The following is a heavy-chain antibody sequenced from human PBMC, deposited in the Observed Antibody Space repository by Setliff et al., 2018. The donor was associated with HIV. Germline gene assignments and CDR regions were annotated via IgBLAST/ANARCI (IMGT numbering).Heavy chain of an antibody. CDR1: GFTFSSYA. V-gene: IGHV3-23*01. J-gene: IGHJ4*02. D-gene: IGHD3-3*01. CDR2: ISGGGGAT. CDR3: AKGNDPFSYEIFGATTYFDY. Sequence: GGSLRLSCAASGFTFSSYAMSWVRQAPGKGLEWVSTISGGGGATYYGDSVKGRFTISRDNSKNTLYLQMNGLRAEDTALYYCAKGNDPFSYEIFGATTYFDYWGQGSLVTVSS.